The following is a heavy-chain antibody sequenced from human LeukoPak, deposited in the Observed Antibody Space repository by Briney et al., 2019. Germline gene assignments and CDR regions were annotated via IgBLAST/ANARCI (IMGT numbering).Heavy chain of an antibody. CDR2: IIPIFGTA. CDR3: ARVRYCYDSSGYYFNWFDP. CDR1: GGTFSSYA. J-gene: IGHJ5*02. Sequence: SVKVSCRASGGTFSSYAISWVRQAPGQGLEWMGGIIPIFGTANYAQKFQGRVTITTDESTSTAYMELSSLRSEDTAVYYCARVRYCYDSSGYYFNWFDPWGQGTLVTVSS. V-gene: IGHV1-69*05. D-gene: IGHD3-22*01.